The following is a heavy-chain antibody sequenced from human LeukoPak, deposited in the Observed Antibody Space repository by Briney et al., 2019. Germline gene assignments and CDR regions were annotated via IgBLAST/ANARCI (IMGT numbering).Heavy chain of an antibody. Sequence: ASVKVSCKASGYTFTDYYVHWVRQAPGQGLEWLGRSNPYSGGTDYAQKFQGRVTMTRDTSISTAYMEVSRLRSDDTAVYYCARETYYDFWSGSLYYYGMDVWGQGTTVTVSS. V-gene: IGHV1-2*06. D-gene: IGHD3-3*01. CDR1: GYTFTDYY. CDR2: SNPYSGGT. J-gene: IGHJ6*02. CDR3: ARETYYDFWSGSLYYYGMDV.